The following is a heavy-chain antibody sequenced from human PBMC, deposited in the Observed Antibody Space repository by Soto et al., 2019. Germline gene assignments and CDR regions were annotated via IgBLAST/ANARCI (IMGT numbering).Heavy chain of an antibody. D-gene: IGHD2-8*02. Sequence: GASQKISCQASGYSFSNFWIAWVRQMPGEGLEWLGIIYPDDSDTRYSPSFLGQVTISADKSIKTTYLQWSSLKASDTAIYFCASSVLVTSTMNYFDLWGQGTLVTVSS. CDR3: ASSVLVTSTMNYFDL. V-gene: IGHV5-51*01. J-gene: IGHJ4*02. CDR1: GYSFSNFW. CDR2: IYPDDSDT.